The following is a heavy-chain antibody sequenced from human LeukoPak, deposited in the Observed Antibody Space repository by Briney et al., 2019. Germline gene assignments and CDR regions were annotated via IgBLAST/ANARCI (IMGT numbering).Heavy chain of an antibody. J-gene: IGHJ4*02. CDR1: GYTFTSYG. CDR2: ISAYNGNT. V-gene: IGHV1-18*01. CDR3: ARVKGLLWFGELFL. Sequence: ASVKVSCKASGYTFTSYGISWVRQAPGQGLEWMGWISAYNGNTNYAQKLQGRVTMTTDTSTSTAYMELRSLRSDDTAVYYCARVKGLLWFGELFLWGQGTLVTVSS. D-gene: IGHD3-10*01.